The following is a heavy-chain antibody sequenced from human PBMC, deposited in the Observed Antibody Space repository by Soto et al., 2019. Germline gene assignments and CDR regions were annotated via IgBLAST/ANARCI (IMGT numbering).Heavy chain of an antibody. CDR1: GFTFDDYA. J-gene: IGHJ3*02. CDR2: ISWNSGSI. CDR3: AKNTKDYGGRQDTYAFDI. Sequence: GGSLKLSCAASGFTFDDYAMHWVRQAPGKGLEWVSGISWNSGSIGYADSVKGRFTISRDNAKNSLYLQMNSLRAEDTALYYCAKNTKDYGGRQDTYAFDIWGQGTMVTVSS. D-gene: IGHD4-17*01. V-gene: IGHV3-9*01.